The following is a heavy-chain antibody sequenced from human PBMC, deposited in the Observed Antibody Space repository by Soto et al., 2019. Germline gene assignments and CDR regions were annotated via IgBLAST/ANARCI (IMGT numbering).Heavy chain of an antibody. V-gene: IGHV4-34*01. J-gene: IGHJ3*02. CDR3: ARERGVLLWFGVSRAFDI. Sequence: QVQLQQWGAGLLKPSETLSLTCAVYGGSFSGYYWSWIRQPPGKGLEWIGEINHSGSTNYNPSLKRRVTIAVDTSKNQFTLKLSSVTAAATAVYYCARERGVLLWFGVSRAFDIWGQGTMVTVSS. CDR1: GGSFSGYY. D-gene: IGHD3-10*01. CDR2: INHSGST.